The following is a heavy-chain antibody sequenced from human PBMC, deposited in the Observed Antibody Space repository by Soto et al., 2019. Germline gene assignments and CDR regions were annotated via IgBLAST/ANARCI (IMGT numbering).Heavy chain of an antibody. CDR2: LTRGGTS. Sequence: EVQLLESGGGLVQPGGSLRLSCAASGFTFSDYSMTWVRQTPGRGLEWVLTLTRGGTSYYADSVKGRFTVSRDNSKNTVSLQMDSLRAEDTALYYCAKRATTVPTPGNYFDSWGQGTQVTVSS. D-gene: IGHD1-1*01. J-gene: IGHJ4*02. CDR3: AKRATTVPTPGNYFDS. CDR1: GFTFSDYS. V-gene: IGHV3-23*01.